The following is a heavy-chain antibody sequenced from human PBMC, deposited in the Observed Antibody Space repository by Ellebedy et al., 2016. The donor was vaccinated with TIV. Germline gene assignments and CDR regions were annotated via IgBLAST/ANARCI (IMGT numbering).Heavy chain of an antibody. J-gene: IGHJ4*02. CDR1: GFTVSSNY. Sequence: GESLKISXAASGFTVSSNYMSWVRQAPGKGLEWVAVISYDGSNKYYADSVKGRFTISRDNSKNTLYLQMNSLRAEDTAVYYCAGSSGSYLSPFDYWGQGTLVTVSS. CDR2: ISYDGSNK. D-gene: IGHD1-26*01. CDR3: AGSSGSYLSPFDY. V-gene: IGHV3-30*03.